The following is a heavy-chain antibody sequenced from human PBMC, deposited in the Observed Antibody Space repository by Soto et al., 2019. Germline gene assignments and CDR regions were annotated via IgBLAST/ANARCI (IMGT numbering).Heavy chain of an antibody. Sequence: QVHLVESGGGVVQAGRSLRLSCTASGLTLNSFAIHWVRQAPGKGLEWVSVISEDGGNKYFAESVRGRFLISRDNSKNTVYLQMNSLRLEDTAVYFCARRLTRTVSARGYWGQGTLVSVSS. CDR3: ARRLTRTVSARGY. D-gene: IGHD6-19*01. V-gene: IGHV3-30-3*01. CDR1: GLTLNSFA. CDR2: ISEDGGNK. J-gene: IGHJ4*02.